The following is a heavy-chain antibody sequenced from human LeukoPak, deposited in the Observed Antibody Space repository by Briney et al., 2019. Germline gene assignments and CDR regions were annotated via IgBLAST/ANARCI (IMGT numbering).Heavy chain of an antibody. J-gene: IGHJ1*01. CDR2: IYPGASDT. Sequence: GESLKISCKASGYNFTNYWIGWVRQMPGKGLEWMGIIYPGASDTRYSPSFQGQVTISADKSISTTYLQWSSLKASDSGIYYCARSDSGGAARGIQYWGQGALVTVTS. D-gene: IGHD1-26*01. CDR1: GYNFTNYW. V-gene: IGHV5-51*01. CDR3: ARSDSGGAARGIQY.